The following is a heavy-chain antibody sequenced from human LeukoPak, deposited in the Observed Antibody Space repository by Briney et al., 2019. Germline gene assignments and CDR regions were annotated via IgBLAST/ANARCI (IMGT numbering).Heavy chain of an antibody. CDR1: GFTFSRYA. CDR3: VKDSSSGSYFDY. CDR2: ISSNGGST. D-gene: IGHD3-10*01. Sequence: GGSLRLSCSASGFTFSRYAMHWVRQAPGKGLEYVSAISSNGGSTYYADSVKGRFTISRDNSRNTLHLQMSSLRVEDTAVYYCVKDSSSGSYFDYRGQGTLVTVSS. V-gene: IGHV3-64D*06. J-gene: IGHJ4*02.